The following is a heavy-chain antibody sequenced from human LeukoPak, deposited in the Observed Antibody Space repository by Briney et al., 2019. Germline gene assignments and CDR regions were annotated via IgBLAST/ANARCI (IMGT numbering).Heavy chain of an antibody. V-gene: IGHV3-74*01. J-gene: IGHJ4*02. Sequence: PGGSLRLSCAASGFSFNNYWMHWVRQAPGKGLVWVSRIQSDGSSPDYADSVKGRFTISRDNAKKSLYLQMNSLRAEDTALYYCAKGAYGSGSYFQQFDYWGQGTLVTVSS. CDR1: GFSFNNYW. CDR2: IQSDGSSP. CDR3: AKGAYGSGSYFQQFDY. D-gene: IGHD3-10*01.